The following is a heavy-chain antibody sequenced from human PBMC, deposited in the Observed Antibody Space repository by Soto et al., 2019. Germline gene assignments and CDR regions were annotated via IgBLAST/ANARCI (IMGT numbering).Heavy chain of an antibody. V-gene: IGHV4-34*01. CDR1: GGSFSGYY. CDR2: INHSGST. CDR3: ARGRVAARPWSWFDP. D-gene: IGHD6-6*01. J-gene: IGHJ5*02. Sequence: QVQLQQWGAGLLKPSETLSLTCAVYGGSFSGYYWSWIRQPPGKGLEWIGEINHSGSTNYNPSLKSRVTISVDTSKNQFSLKLSSVTAADTAVYYCARGRVAARPWSWFDPWGQGTLVTVSS.